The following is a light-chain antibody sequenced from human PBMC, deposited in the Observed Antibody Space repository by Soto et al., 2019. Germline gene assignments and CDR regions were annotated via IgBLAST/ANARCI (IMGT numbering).Light chain of an antibody. CDR1: SSDVGGYNY. Sequence: QSVLTQPPSASGSPGQSVTISCTGTSSDVGGYNYVSWYQQHPGKAPKLMIYEVSKRPSGDPDRFSGSKSGNTASLTVSGLQAEDEADYYCSSYAGSTNSRVFGTGTKVTVL. CDR2: EVS. V-gene: IGLV2-8*01. CDR3: SSYAGSTNSRV. J-gene: IGLJ1*01.